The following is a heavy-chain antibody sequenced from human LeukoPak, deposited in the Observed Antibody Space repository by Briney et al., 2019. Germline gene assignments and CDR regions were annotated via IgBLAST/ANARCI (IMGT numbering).Heavy chain of an antibody. CDR2: IRYDGSNK. J-gene: IGHJ6*03. Sequence: GGSLRFSCAASGFTFSSYWMSWVRQAPGKGLEWVAFIRYDGSNKYYADSVKGRFTISRDNSKNTLYLQMNSLRAEDTAVYYCALSSSPCYYYMDVWGKGTTVTVSS. CDR1: GFTFSSYW. CDR3: ALSSSPCYYYMDV. V-gene: IGHV3-30*02. D-gene: IGHD6-6*01.